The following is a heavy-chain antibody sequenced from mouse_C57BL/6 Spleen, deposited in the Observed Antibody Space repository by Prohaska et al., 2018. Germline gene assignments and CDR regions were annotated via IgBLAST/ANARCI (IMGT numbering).Heavy chain of an antibody. V-gene: IGHV1-22*01. J-gene: IGHJ2*01. D-gene: IGHD2-10*01. Sequence: HGKSLEWIGYINPNNGGTSYNQKFKGKATLSVNKSSSTAYMESSSLTSEDSAVYYWASRGAYYGNYVGYFDYWGQGTTLTVSS. CDR3: ASRGAYYGNYVGYFDY. CDR2: INPNNGGT.